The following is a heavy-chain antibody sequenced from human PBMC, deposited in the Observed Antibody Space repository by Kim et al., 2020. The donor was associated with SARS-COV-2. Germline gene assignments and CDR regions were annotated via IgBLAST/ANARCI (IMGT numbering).Heavy chain of an antibody. Sequence: SETLSLTCAVYGGSFSGYYWSWIRQPPGKGLEWIGEINHSGSTNYNPSLKSRVTISVDTSKNQFSLKLSSVTAADTAVYYCAREGGYSSSIKAFEYWGQGTLVTVSS. J-gene: IGHJ4*02. CDR2: INHSGST. V-gene: IGHV4-34*01. D-gene: IGHD6-13*01. CDR1: GGSFSGYY. CDR3: AREGGYSSSIKAFEY.